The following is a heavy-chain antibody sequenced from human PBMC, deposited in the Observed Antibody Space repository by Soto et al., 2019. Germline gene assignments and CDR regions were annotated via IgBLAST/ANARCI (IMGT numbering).Heavy chain of an antibody. Sequence: GESLKISCKGSGYSFTSYWIGWVRQMPGKGLEWMGIIYPGDSDTRYSPSFQGQVTISADKSISTAYLQWSSLKASDTAMYYCARTPSDYSNYYGMDVWGQGTTVTVSS. J-gene: IGHJ6*02. D-gene: IGHD4-4*01. CDR1: GYSFTSYW. V-gene: IGHV5-51*01. CDR2: IYPGDSDT. CDR3: ARTPSDYSNYYGMDV.